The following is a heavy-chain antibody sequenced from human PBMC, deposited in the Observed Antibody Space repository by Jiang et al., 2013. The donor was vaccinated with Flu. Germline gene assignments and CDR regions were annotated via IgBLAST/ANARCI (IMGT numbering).Heavy chain of an antibody. D-gene: IGHD6-13*01. CDR3: AKAFTPRQTSIAAAVISADAFDI. J-gene: IGHJ3*02. Sequence: VQLVESGGGLVQPGGSLRLSCAASGFTFSSYAMSWVRQAPGKGLEWVSAISGSGGSTYYADSVKGRFTISRDNSKNTLYLQMNSLRAEDTAVYYCAKAFTPRQTSIAAAVISADAFDIWAKGQWSPSL. CDR2: ISGSGGST. V-gene: IGHV3-23*04. CDR1: GFTFSSYA.